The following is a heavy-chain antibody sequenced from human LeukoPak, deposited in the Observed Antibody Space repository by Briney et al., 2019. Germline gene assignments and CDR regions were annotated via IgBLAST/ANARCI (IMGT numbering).Heavy chain of an antibody. Sequence: GGSLRLSCAASGFSFTNAWMSWARQPPGKGLEWVGRIKSKTDGGAADYAAPVKGRFSVSRDDSKNTLYLQMNSLKTEDTAVYYCTTDPGDYVDYWGQGTLVTVSS. CDR1: GFSFTNAW. D-gene: IGHD2-8*02. CDR2: IKSKTDGGAA. V-gene: IGHV3-15*01. J-gene: IGHJ4*02. CDR3: TTDPGDYVDY.